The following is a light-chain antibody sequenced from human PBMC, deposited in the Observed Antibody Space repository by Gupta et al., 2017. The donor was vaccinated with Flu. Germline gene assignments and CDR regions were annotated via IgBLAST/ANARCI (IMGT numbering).Light chain of an antibody. Sequence: EIVMTQSPATLSVSPGDRATLSCRATQSVRNYLAWFQQKPGQAPRLLIYGASTRATGVPARFSGSGSGTEFTLTISSRQSEDFAVYYCQEYKNWPLGTFGQGTKVEVK. CDR3: QEYKNWPLGT. CDR2: GAS. V-gene: IGKV3-15*01. CDR1: QSVRNY. J-gene: IGKJ1*01.